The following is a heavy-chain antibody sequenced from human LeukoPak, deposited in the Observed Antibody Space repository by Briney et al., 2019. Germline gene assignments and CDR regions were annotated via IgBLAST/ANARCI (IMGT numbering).Heavy chain of an antibody. Sequence: ASVKVSCKASGYTFTSYDINWVRQATGQGLEWMGWMNPNSGNTGYAQKFQGRFTMTRNTSISTAYMELSSLRSEDTAVYYCARINVPPPVGSKELRYFDWQYYFDYWGQGTLVTVSS. V-gene: IGHV1-8*01. CDR3: ARINVPPPVGSKELRYFDWQYYFDY. D-gene: IGHD3-9*01. CDR1: GYTFTSYD. J-gene: IGHJ4*02. CDR2: MNPNSGNT.